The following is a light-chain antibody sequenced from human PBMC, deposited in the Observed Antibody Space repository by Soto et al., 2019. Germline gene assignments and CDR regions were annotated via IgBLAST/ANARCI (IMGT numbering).Light chain of an antibody. V-gene: IGLV2-8*01. J-gene: IGLJ2*01. CDR2: EVS. CDR3: SSYAGSTNLL. Sequence: QSALTQPPSASGSPGQSVTISCTGTSSDVGGYNYVSWYQQHPGKAPKLMIYEVSQRPSGVPDRFSGSKSGNTASLTVSGLQAEDEADYYCSSYAGSTNLLFGGGTKLT. CDR1: SSDVGGYNY.